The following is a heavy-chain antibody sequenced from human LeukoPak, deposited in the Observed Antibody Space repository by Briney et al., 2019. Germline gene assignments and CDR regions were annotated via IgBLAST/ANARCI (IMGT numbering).Heavy chain of an antibody. CDR2: INPSGGNT. V-gene: IGHV1-46*01. Sequence: ASVKVSCKASGYPFTRFYMHWVRQAPGQGLEWMGVINPSGGNTYYAQKLQGRVTLTRDTSTSTVYKELNSLRSEDTAIYYCVPRGAGDSSFGMDVWGQGTTVTVSS. J-gene: IGHJ6*02. CDR1: GYPFTRFY. CDR3: VPRGAGDSSFGMDV. D-gene: IGHD6-6*01.